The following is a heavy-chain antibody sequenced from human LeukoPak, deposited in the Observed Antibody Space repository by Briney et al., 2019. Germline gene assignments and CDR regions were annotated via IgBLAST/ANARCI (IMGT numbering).Heavy chain of an antibody. CDR3: ARVRWPAASRGYSYGSPY. Sequence: GGSLRLSCAASGFTFSSYWMSWVRQAPGKGLEWVANIKQDGSEKYYVDSVKGRFTISRDNAKNSLYLQMNSLRAEDTAVYYCARVRWPAASRGYSYGSPYWGQGTLATVSS. J-gene: IGHJ4*02. CDR1: GFTFSSYW. D-gene: IGHD5-18*01. V-gene: IGHV3-7*01. CDR2: IKQDGSEK.